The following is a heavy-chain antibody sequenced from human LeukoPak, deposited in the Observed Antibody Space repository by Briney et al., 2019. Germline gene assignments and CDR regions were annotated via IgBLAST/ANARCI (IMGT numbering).Heavy chain of an antibody. D-gene: IGHD3-10*01. CDR1: GLTFSNYW. CDR3: ASESGSGSYLLY. J-gene: IGHJ4*02. Sequence: PGGSLRLSCAASGLTFSNYWMNWVRQAPGKGLEWVADIKHDSTEIYYVDSVKGRFTISRDNAKNSLYLQMNSLRAEDTAVYYCASESGSGSYLLYWGQGTLVTVSS. V-gene: IGHV3-7*01. CDR2: IKHDSTEI.